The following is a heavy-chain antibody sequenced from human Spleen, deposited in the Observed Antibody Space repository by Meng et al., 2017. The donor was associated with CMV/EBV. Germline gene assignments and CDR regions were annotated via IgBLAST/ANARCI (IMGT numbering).Heavy chain of an antibody. CDR1: GFTFGDYA. CDR3: TREGGNYPYYFDY. CDR2: IRSKAYGGTT. V-gene: IGHV3-49*04. J-gene: IGHJ4*02. D-gene: IGHD4-11*01. Sequence: GESLKISCTASGFTFGDYAMSWVRQAPGKGLEWVGFIRSKAYGGTTEYAASVKGRFTISRDDSKSIAYLQMNSLKTEDTAVYYCTREGGNYPYYFDYWVQGTLVTVSS.